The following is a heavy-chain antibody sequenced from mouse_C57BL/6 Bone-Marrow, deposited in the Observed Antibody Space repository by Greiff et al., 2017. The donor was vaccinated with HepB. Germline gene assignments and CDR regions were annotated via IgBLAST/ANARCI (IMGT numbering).Heavy chain of an antibody. V-gene: IGHV14-3*01. Sequence: EVQLQESVAELVRPGASVKLSCTASGFNIKNTYMHWVKQRPEQGLEWIGRIDPANGNTKYAPKFQGKATITADTSSNTAYLQLSSLTSEDTAIYYCARPHYYGSSLYYAMDYWGQGTSVTVSS. CDR3: ARPHYYGSSLYYAMDY. D-gene: IGHD1-1*01. CDR2: IDPANGNT. CDR1: GFNIKNTY. J-gene: IGHJ4*01.